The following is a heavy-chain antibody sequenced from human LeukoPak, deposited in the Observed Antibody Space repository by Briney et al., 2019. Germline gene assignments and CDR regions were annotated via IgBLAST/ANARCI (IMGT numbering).Heavy chain of an antibody. CDR2: ISAYNGNT. V-gene: IGHV1-18*01. CDR3: ARDLGVPAGGFDP. CDR1: GDTFSDYT. Sequence: ASVKVSCKASGDTFSDYTVSWVRQAPGQGLEWMGWISAYNGNTNYAQKLQGRVTMTTDTSTSTAYMELRSLRSDDTAVYYCARDLGVPAGGFDPWGQGTLVTVSS. D-gene: IGHD2-2*01. J-gene: IGHJ5*02.